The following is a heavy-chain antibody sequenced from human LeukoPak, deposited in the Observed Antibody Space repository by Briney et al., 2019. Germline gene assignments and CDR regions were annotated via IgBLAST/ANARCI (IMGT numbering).Heavy chain of an antibody. Sequence: SETLSLTCTVSGGSISSYYWSWIRQPPGKGLEWIGNIYYSGSTNYNPSLKSRVTISVDTSKNQFSLKLSSVTAADTAVYYCARDRGIFDPRGQGTLVTVSS. J-gene: IGHJ5*02. CDR3: ARDRGIFDP. CDR2: IYYSGST. V-gene: IGHV4-59*01. CDR1: GGSISSYY.